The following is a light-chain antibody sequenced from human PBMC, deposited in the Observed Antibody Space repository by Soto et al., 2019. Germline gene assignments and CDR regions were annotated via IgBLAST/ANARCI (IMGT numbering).Light chain of an antibody. V-gene: IGLV2-8*01. CDR1: SNDVGGYNF. J-gene: IGLJ1*01. Sequence: QSALTQPPSASGSPRQSVTISCTGTSNDVGGYNFVSWFQQHPGKAPKLMIYEVSQRPSGVPDRFSGSKSGNTASLTVSGLQAEDEADYYCSSLGVFGTGTKLTVL. CDR3: SSLGV. CDR2: EVS.